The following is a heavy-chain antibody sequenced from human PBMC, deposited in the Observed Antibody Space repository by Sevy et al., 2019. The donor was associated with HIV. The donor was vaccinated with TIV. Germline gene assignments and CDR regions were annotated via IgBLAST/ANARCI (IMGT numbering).Heavy chain of an antibody. D-gene: IGHD3-22*01. Sequence: ASVKVSCKVSGYTLNKLSMHWVRQAPGKGLEWMGSFDPEDGETFYAQKFQGRVTMTEDTSTDTAHMELSSLRSEDTAVYYCAATKDYYESSGPPFDYWGQGTLVTVSS. CDR3: AATKDYYESSGPPFDY. CDR1: GYTLNKLS. V-gene: IGHV1-24*01. CDR2: FDPEDGET. J-gene: IGHJ4*02.